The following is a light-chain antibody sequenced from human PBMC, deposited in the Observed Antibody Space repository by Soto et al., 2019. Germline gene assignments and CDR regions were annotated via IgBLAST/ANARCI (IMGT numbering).Light chain of an antibody. V-gene: IGKV3-11*01. CDR3: QRRSNWSWT. Sequence: EIVLTQSPATLSLSPGERATLSCRASQSVSSYLAWYQQKPGQAPRLLIFHASNRATGIRARFSGSGSGTDFTLTISGLEPEDFAVYYCQRRSNWSWTFGQGTKVEIK. CDR1: QSVSSY. J-gene: IGKJ1*01. CDR2: HAS.